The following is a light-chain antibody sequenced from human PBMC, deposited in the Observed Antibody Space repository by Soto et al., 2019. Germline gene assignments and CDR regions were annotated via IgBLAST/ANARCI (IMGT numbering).Light chain of an antibody. J-gene: IGLJ2*01. CDR2: YDS. V-gene: IGLV3-21*01. Sequence: YELTQPPSVSVAPGETARISCGGNNVGSRSVHWYQQKPGQAPFLVIYYDSDRPSGIPERFSGSNSGNTATLIISRVEAGDEADYYCQVWEATGDQVVFGGGTKLTVL. CDR1: NVGSRS. CDR3: QVWEATGDQVV.